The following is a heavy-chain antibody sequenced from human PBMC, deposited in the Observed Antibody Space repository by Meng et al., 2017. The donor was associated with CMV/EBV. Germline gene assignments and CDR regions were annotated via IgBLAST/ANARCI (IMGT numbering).Heavy chain of an antibody. CDR2: IYYIGST. D-gene: IGHD2-21*01. Sequence: SETLSLTCTVSGGSISSYYWSWIRQPPGKGLEWIGYIYYIGSTNYNPSLKSRVTISVDTSKNQFSLKLSSVTAADTAVYYCARDRSGGYCYYWGQGTLVTVSS. CDR1: GGSISSYY. V-gene: IGHV4-59*01. J-gene: IGHJ4*02. CDR3: ARDRSGGYCYY.